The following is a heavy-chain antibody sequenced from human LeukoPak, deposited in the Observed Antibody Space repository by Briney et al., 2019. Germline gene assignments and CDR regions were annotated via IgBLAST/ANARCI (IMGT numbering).Heavy chain of an antibody. D-gene: IGHD3-10*01. V-gene: IGHV3-21*01. CDR1: GFTFSSYS. Sequence: PGGSLRLSCATSGFTFSSYSMNWVRQAPGKGLEWVSSISSSSSYIYYADSVKGRFTISRDNAKSSLYLQMNSLRAEDTAVYYCARGLTCYYGSGSYLNRYYFDYWGQGTLVTVSS. CDR3: ARGLTCYYGSGSYLNRYYFDY. CDR2: ISSSSSYI. J-gene: IGHJ4*02.